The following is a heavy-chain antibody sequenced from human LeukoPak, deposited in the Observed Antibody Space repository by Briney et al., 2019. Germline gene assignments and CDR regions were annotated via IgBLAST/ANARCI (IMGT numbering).Heavy chain of an antibody. V-gene: IGHV3-23*01. J-gene: IGHJ4*02. CDR1: GFTFSSYA. CDR3: AKGRTPYDSSGYYSFLYLDY. Sequence: GGSLRLSCAASGFTFSSYAMSWVRQAPGKGLEWVSAISGSGGSTYYADSVKGRFTISRDNSKNTLYLQMNSLRAEDTAVYYCAKGRTPYDSSGYYSFLYLDYWGQGPLVTVSS. D-gene: IGHD3-22*01. CDR2: ISGSGGST.